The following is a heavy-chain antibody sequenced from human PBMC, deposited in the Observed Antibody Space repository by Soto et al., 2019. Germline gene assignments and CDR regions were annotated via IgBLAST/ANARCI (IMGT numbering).Heavy chain of an antibody. CDR1: GFTFSSYG. CDR2: IWYDGSNK. Sequence: ALRLSCAASGFTFSSYGMHWVRQAPGKGLEWVAVIWYDGSNKYYADSVKGRFTISRDNSKNTLYLQMNSLRAEDTAVYYCARAGYCSGGSCQIYYYYGMDVWGQGTTVTVSS. D-gene: IGHD2-15*01. CDR3: ARAGYCSGGSCQIYYYYGMDV. V-gene: IGHV3-33*01. J-gene: IGHJ6*02.